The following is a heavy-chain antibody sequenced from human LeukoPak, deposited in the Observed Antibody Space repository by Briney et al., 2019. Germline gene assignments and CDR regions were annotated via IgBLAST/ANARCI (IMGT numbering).Heavy chain of an antibody. CDR1: GASISTSY. Sequence: SETLSLTCTVSGASISTSYWYWIRQPPGKGLEWIGYIHYSGDTSYNPSLKSRVTISAYTSKNQLSLKLSSVTAADTAVYYCARVGCSGGSCYPDYWGQGTLVTVSS. D-gene: IGHD2-15*01. V-gene: IGHV4-59*01. CDR3: ARVGCSGGSCYPDY. J-gene: IGHJ4*02. CDR2: IHYSGDT.